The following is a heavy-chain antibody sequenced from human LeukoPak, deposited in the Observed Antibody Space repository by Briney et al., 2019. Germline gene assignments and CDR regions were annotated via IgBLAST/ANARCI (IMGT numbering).Heavy chain of an antibody. CDR2: MYLSGTT. D-gene: IGHD1-26*01. V-gene: IGHV4-4*02. CDR1: GDSINSLDL. CDR3: ARGIGSSAGPL. J-gene: IGHJ2*01. Sequence: SETLSLTCTVSGDSINSLDLWSWVRQPPGKGLEWIGEMYLSGTTHSNPSVKSRVTISIDKSKNQFFLNLSSVTAADTAVYYCARGIGSSAGPLWGRGTLVTVSS.